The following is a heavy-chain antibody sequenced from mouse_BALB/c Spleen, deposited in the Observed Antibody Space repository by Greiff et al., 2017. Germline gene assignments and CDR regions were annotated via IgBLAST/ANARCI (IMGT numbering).Heavy chain of an antibody. Sequence: EVQGVESGGGLVQPGGSRKLSCAASGFTFSSFRMHWVRQAPEKGLEWVAYISSGSSTIYYADTVKGRFTISRDNPKNTLFLQMTSLRSEDTAMYYCARGYSFDYWGQGTTLTVSS. CDR2: ISSGSSTI. CDR1: GFTFSSFR. V-gene: IGHV5-17*02. J-gene: IGHJ2*01. CDR3: ARGYSFDY.